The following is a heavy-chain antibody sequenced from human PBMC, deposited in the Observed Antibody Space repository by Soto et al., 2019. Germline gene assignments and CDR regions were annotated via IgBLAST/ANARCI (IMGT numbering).Heavy chain of an antibody. V-gene: IGHV1-2*02. D-gene: IGHD2-2*01. CDR1: RYTFTSYD. CDR3: ARRSSTYLNEVIFDX. Sequence: ASVKVSCKASRYTFTSYDIFWVRQSPGQGLEWMGWIKTDSGDTHYAQNFQGRVTMTRDTSISTAYMELNNLVSDDTAVYYCARRSSTYLNEVIFDXWGQGTSVTVSX. CDR2: IKTDSGDT. J-gene: IGHJ5*02.